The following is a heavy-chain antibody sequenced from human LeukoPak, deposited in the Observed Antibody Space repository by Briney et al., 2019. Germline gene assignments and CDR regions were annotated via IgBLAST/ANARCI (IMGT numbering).Heavy chain of an antibody. CDR2: IKQDGSDT. Sequence: GGSLRLSCKASAFTLSSYWMTWFRQAPGKGLEWVANIKQDGSDTNYVDSVKGRFTISRDNAKDTLYLQMNSLRAEDTAVYYCARDGGGSSGYYWGLGYWGQGTLVTVSS. CDR3: ARDGGGSSGYYWGLGY. CDR1: AFTLSSYW. V-gene: IGHV3-7*01. D-gene: IGHD3-22*01. J-gene: IGHJ4*02.